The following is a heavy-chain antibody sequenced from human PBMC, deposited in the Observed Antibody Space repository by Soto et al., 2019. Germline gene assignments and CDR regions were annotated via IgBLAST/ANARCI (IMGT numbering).Heavy chain of an antibody. D-gene: IGHD4-17*01. Sequence: SETLSLTRSVSGDSIKNHYRDRIRHSRGKGLEWIGNIYDSGSTNYSPALKSRVSMSVDTSKNQFSLKLSSVTAADTAVYYCARQPSYGDYALDYWGQGTLVTVSS. V-gene: IGHV4-59*08. CDR1: GDSIKNHY. CDR3: ARQPSYGDYALDY. CDR2: IYDSGST. J-gene: IGHJ4*02.